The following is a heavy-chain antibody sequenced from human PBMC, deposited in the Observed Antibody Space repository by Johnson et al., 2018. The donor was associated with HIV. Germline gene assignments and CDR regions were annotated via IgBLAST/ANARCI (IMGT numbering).Heavy chain of an antibody. J-gene: IGHJ3*02. CDR2: IYSGGST. D-gene: IGHD1-26*01. Sequence: QVQLVESGGGLVQPGGSLRLSCAASGFTFSSYAMHWVRQAPGKGLEWVSVIYSGGSTYYPGSVKGRFTISREHAKNTLYLQMTSLRAEDTAVYYCARLGPHDAFDIWGQGTMVTVSS. CDR1: GFTFSSYA. V-gene: IGHV3-NL1*01. CDR3: ARLGPHDAFDI.